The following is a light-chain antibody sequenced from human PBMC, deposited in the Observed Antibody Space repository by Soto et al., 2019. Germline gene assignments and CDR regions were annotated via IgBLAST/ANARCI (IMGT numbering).Light chain of an antibody. J-gene: IGKJ1*01. CDR2: KAS. CDR1: QTISSW. Sequence: DIQMTQSPPTLSGSVGDRVTITCRASQTISSWLSWYQQKPGKAPKLLIYKASTLKSGVPYRFRGSGSGPEFPLTICSLHPDDFVTYYCQHYNSYSEAFGQGNKVDLK. V-gene: IGKV1-5*03. CDR3: QHYNSYSEA.